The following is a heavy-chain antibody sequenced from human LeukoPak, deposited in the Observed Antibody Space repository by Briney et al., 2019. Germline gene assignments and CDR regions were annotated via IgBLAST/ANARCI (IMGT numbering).Heavy chain of an antibody. D-gene: IGHD5-12*01. V-gene: IGHV1-18*01. CDR2: ISAYNGNT. Sequence: ASVKVSCKASGYTFTSYGISWVRQAPGQGLEWMGWISAYNGNTNYAQKLQDRVTMTTDTSTSTAYMELRSLRSEDTAVYYCARVGDIVATMPEGYWGQGTLVTVSS. J-gene: IGHJ4*02. CDR1: GYTFTSYG. CDR3: ARVGDIVATMPEGY.